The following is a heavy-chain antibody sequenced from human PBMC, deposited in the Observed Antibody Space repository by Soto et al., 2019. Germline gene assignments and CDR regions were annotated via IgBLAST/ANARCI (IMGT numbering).Heavy chain of an antibody. CDR3: AKDSSGWPNYFDY. CDR2: ISAGGGNT. V-gene: IGHV3-23*01. D-gene: IGHD6-19*01. CDR1: GFTFSSYS. J-gene: IGHJ4*02. Sequence: PGGSLRLSCAASGFTFSSYSMSWVRQAPGKGLEWVSAISAGGGNTYYADSVKGRFTISRDNSKNTLFLQMSSLRAEDTALYYCAKDSSGWPNYFDYWGQGTLVTVSS.